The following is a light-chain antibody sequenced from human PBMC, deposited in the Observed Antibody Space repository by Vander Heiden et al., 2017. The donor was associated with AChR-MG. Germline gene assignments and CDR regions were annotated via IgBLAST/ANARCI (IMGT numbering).Light chain of an antibody. CDR3: QQDNSYYS. CDR2: EAS. CDR1: QRVSKW. V-gene: IGKV1-5*01. Sequence: DVQMTQFPSTLSASVGERVIITCRASQRVSKWLAWYQQKPGKAPKVLIYEASKLKSGVPSRFNGSGSGAEFTLTISSLQPDDFATYYCQQDNSYYSFGQGTKVE. J-gene: IGKJ1*01.